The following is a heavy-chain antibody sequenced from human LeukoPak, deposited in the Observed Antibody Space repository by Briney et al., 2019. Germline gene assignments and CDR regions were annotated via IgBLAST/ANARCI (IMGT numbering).Heavy chain of an antibody. V-gene: IGHV4-61*02. CDR3: ARTYGGSNWYFDL. Sequence: PSETLSLTCTVSGGSISSGSYYWSWIRQPAGKGLEWIGRIYTSGSTNYNPSLKSRVTISVDTSKNQFSLKLSSVTAADTAVYYCARTYGGSNWYFDLWGRGTLVTVSS. J-gene: IGHJ2*01. D-gene: IGHD4-23*01. CDR2: IYTSGST. CDR1: GGSISSGSYY.